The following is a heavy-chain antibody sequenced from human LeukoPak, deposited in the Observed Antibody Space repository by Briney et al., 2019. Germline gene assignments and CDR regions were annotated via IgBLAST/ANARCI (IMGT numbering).Heavy chain of an antibody. D-gene: IGHD2-2*01. CDR3: ASSAMPTNWFDP. Sequence: ASVKVSCKASGYTFTSYDINWVRQATGQGLEWMGWMNPNSGNTGYAQKFQGRVTMTRDTSVSTAYMELSSLRSEDTAVYYCASSAMPTNWFDPWGQGTLVTVSS. V-gene: IGHV1-8*01. CDR2: MNPNSGNT. J-gene: IGHJ5*02. CDR1: GYTFTSYD.